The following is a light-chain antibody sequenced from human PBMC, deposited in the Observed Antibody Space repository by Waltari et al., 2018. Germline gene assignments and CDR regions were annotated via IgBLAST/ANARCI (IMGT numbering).Light chain of an antibody. CDR3: QQSYT. Sequence: DIQMTQSPSSLSASVGEKVTITCRASQSISEYLNWYQQKPGKAPKLLIYGASSLQSGVPSRLSGSGSGTDFTLSITSLQPEDSATYYCQQSYTFGGGTKVEIK. CDR1: QSISEY. J-gene: IGKJ4*01. CDR2: GAS. V-gene: IGKV1-39*01.